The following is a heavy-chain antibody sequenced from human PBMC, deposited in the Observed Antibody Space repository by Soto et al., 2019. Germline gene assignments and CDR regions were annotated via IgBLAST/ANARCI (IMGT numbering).Heavy chain of an antibody. J-gene: IGHJ6*03. V-gene: IGHV4-59*01. CDR2: IYYSGST. D-gene: IGHD6-19*01. CDR3: ARSHSSGWDYYYYSSMDV. Sequence: PSETLSLTCTVSGGSISSYYWSWIRQPPGKGLEWIGYIYYSGSTNYNPSPKSRVTISVDTSKNQFSLKLSSVTAADTAVYYCARSHSSGWDYYYYSSMDVWGKGNTVTVP. CDR1: GGSISSYY.